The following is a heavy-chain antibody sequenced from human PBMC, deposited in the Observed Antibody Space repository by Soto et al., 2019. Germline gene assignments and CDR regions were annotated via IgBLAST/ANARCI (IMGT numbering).Heavy chain of an antibody. CDR3: ARGGVDYYDSSGYYFSPYYFDY. J-gene: IGHJ4*02. V-gene: IGHV4-30-2*01. CDR2: IYHSGST. D-gene: IGHD3-22*01. CDR1: GGSISSGGYS. Sequence: PSETLSLTCAVSGGSISSGGYSWGWIRQPPGKGLEWIGYIYHSGSTYYNPSLKSRVTISVDRSKNQFSLKLSSVTAADTAVYYCARGGVDYYDSSGYYFSPYYFDYWGQGTLVTVS.